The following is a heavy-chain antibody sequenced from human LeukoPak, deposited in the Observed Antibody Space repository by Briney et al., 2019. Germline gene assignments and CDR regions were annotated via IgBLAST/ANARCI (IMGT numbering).Heavy chain of an antibody. J-gene: IGHJ6*04. D-gene: IGHD3-3*01. CDR3: ARGYSGRGYPPIFHMDV. CDR2: IFIAGGT. Sequence: GGALRLSCAAPGVTVSNNYMNWVRQAPGEGLGWVSLIFIAGGTYYADSVNGRFSISKDNDKNSLFLQLINLRDEDAAVYYCARGYSGRGYPPIFHMDVWGRGATVIVSS. CDR1: GVTVSNNY. V-gene: IGHV3-53*01.